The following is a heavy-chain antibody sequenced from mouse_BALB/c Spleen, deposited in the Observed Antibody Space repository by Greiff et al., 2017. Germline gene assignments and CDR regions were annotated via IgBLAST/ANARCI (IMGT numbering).Heavy chain of an antibody. D-gene: IGHD4-1*02. CDR3: ARALNWDGVAY. V-gene: IGHV3-6*02. Sequence: EVKLVESGPGLVKPSQSLSLTCSVTGYSITSGYYWNWIRQFPGNKLEWMGYISYDGSNNYNPSLKNRISITRDTSKNQFFLKLNSVTTEDTATYYCARALNWDGVAYRGQESLVTVSA. J-gene: IGHJ3*01. CDR1: GYSITSGYY. CDR2: ISYDGSN.